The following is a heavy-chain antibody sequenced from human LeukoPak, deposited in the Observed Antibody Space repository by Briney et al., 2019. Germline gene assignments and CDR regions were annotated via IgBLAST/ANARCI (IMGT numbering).Heavy chain of an antibody. V-gene: IGHV4-31*03. CDR2: IYYSGST. D-gene: IGHD2-15*01. J-gene: IGHJ4*02. CDR3: ARGYCSGGSCYSPDF. CDR1: GGSISSGGYY. Sequence: SETLSLTCTVSGGSISSGGYYRSWIRQHPGKGLEWIGYIYYSGSTYYNPSLKSRVTVSVDTSKNRFSLKLSSVTAADTAVYYCARGYCSGGSCYSPDFWGQGTLVTVSS.